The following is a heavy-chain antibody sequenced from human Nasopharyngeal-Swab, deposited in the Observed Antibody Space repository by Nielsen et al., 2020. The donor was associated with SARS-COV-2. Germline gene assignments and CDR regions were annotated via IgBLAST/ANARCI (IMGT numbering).Heavy chain of an antibody. CDR1: GFTFSSYA. V-gene: IGHV3-30*03. CDR3: ARTDRGGSYFSQYYYMDV. Sequence: GGSLRLSCATPGFTFSSYAMHWVRQAPGKGLEWVAVISSDGSDKFYADSVKGRFSISRDTSRSAVYLQMNSLRAEDTALYYCARTDRGGSYFSQYYYMDVWGTGTTVTVSS. CDR2: ISSDGSDK. J-gene: IGHJ6*03. D-gene: IGHD1-26*01.